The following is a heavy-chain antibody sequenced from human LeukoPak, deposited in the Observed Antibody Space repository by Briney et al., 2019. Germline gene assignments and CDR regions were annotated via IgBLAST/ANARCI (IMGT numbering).Heavy chain of an antibody. D-gene: IGHD5-18*01. CDR1: GFTFSSYG. Sequence: PGRSLRLSCAASGFTFSSYGMHWVRQAPGKGLEWVAVISYDGSNKYYADSAKGRFTISRDNSKNTLYLQMNSLRAEDTAVYYCAKSGYSYPFDYWGQGTLVTVSS. CDR3: AKSGYSYPFDY. J-gene: IGHJ4*02. V-gene: IGHV3-30*18. CDR2: ISYDGSNK.